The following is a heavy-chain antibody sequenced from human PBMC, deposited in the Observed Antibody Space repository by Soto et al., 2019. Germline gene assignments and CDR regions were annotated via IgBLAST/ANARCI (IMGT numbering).Heavy chain of an antibody. V-gene: IGHV3-30*03. CDR1: GFTFSSYG. CDR2: ISYDGSNK. D-gene: IGHD6-13*01. CDR3: ARISSSWYSAFDI. Sequence: PGGSLRLSCASSGFTFSSYGMHGVRQAPGKGLEWVAVISYDGSNKYYADSVKGRFTISRHNSKNTLYLQMNSLRAEDTAVYYCARISSSWYSAFDIWGQGTMVTVSS. J-gene: IGHJ3*02.